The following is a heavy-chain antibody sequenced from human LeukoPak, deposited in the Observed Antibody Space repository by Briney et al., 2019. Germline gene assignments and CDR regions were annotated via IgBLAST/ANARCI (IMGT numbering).Heavy chain of an antibody. Sequence: ASVKVSCKVSGYTLTELSMHWVRQAPGKGLEWMGGFDPEDGETIYAQKFQGRVTMTRDTSTSTVYMELSSLRSEDTAVYYCARGTGVVPAAIGLIFQHWGQGTLVTVSS. CDR3: ARGTGVVPAAIGLIFQH. CDR1: GYTLTELS. D-gene: IGHD2-2*01. J-gene: IGHJ1*01. V-gene: IGHV1-24*01. CDR2: FDPEDGET.